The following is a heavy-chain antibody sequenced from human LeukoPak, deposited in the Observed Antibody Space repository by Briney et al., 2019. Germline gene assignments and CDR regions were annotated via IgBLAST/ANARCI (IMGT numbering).Heavy chain of an antibody. J-gene: IGHJ4*02. V-gene: IGHV1-18*01. CDR3: AKVLVAATHYLDS. CDR2: ISAYNGNT. Sequence: ASVKVSCKASGYTFTSYGISWVRQAPGQGLEWVGWISAYNGNTNYAQKFQARVTLTRDTSISTAYMELSSLTSDDTAVYYCAKVLVAATHYLDSWGQGTLVTVSS. D-gene: IGHD2-15*01. CDR1: GYTFTSYG.